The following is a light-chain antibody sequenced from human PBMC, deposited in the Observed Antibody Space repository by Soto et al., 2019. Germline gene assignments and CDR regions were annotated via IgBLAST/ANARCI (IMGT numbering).Light chain of an antibody. Sequence: IVLTQSPATLSLSPGERATLSCRASQSVSSYLAWYQLKPGQAPRLLIYDTSNRANGIPARFSGSGSGTDFTLTISSLEPEDFAVYYCQQRSNWLSFGGGTKVEIK. V-gene: IGKV3-11*01. J-gene: IGKJ4*01. CDR3: QQRSNWLS. CDR2: DTS. CDR1: QSVSSY.